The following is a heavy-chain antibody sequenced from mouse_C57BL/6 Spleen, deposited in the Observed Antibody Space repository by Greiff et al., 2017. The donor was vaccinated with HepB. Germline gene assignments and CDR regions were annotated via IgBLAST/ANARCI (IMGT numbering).Heavy chain of an antibody. CDR2: IYPGDGDT. J-gene: IGHJ3*01. D-gene: IGHD1-1*01. CDR1: GYAFSSSW. Sequence: VQLQQSGPELVKPGASVKISCKASGYAFSSSWMNWVKQRPGKGLEWIGRIYPGDGDTNYNGKFKGKATLTADKSSSTAYMQLSSLTSEDSAVYFCASVITTLVEPFAYWGQGTLVTVSA. V-gene: IGHV1-82*01. CDR3: ASVITTLVEPFAY.